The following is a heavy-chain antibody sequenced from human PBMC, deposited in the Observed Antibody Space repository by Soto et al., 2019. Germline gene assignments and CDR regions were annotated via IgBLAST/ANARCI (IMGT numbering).Heavy chain of an antibody. CDR2: ISSSSSYI. CDR1: GFTFSSYS. Sequence: GGSLRLSCAASGFTFSSYSMNWVRQAPGKGLEWVSSISSSSSYIYYADSVKGRFTISRDNAKNSLYLQMNSLRAEDTAVYYCARDPVRITGNPWGQGTLVTVSS. J-gene: IGHJ5*02. V-gene: IGHV3-21*01. D-gene: IGHD1-20*01. CDR3: ARDPVRITGNP.